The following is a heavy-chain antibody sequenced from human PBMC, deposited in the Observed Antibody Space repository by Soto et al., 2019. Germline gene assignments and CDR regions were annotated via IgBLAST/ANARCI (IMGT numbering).Heavy chain of an antibody. CDR3: ARDVSVIRYNWFDP. J-gene: IGHJ5*02. Sequence: QVQLVQSGAEVKKPGSSVKVSCKASGGTFSSYAISWVRQAPGQGLEWMGGIIPIFGTANYAQKFQGRVTITADESTSTAYKELSSLRSEDTAVYYCARDVSVIRYNWFDPWGQGTLVTVSS. CDR2: IIPIFGTA. D-gene: IGHD6-25*01. CDR1: GGTFSSYA. V-gene: IGHV1-69*12.